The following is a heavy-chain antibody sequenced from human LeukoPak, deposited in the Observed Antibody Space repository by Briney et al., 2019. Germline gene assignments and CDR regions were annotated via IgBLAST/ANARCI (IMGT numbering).Heavy chain of an antibody. CDR2: ISSSSSYI. D-gene: IGHD6-13*01. V-gene: IGHV3-21*01. Sequence: GGSLRLSCAASGFTFSSYSMNWVRQAPGKGLEWVSSISSSSSYIYYADSVKGRFTISRDNAKNSLYLQMNSLRAEDTAVYYCARAVVGKEDFDYWGQGTLVTVSS. CDR3: ARAVVGKEDFDY. CDR1: GFTFSSYS. J-gene: IGHJ4*02.